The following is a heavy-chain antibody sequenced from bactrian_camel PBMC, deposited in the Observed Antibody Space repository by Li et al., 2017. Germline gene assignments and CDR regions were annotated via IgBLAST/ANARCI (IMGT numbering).Heavy chain of an antibody. J-gene: IGHJ4*01. CDR2: IGDDDSKT. D-gene: IGHD1*01. CDR1: GNVFSGYY. CDR3: AVYDAYAGRCSFREDYYDY. V-gene: IGHV3-2*01. Sequence: VQLVESGGDSVQTGGSLTLSCKASGNVFSGYYMSWVRQAPGKGLEWVYSIGDDDSKTDYADSVKGRFTVSRDNGKNTVYLQLNSLKSEDTALYYCAVYDAYAGRCSFREDYYDYWGPGTQVTVS.